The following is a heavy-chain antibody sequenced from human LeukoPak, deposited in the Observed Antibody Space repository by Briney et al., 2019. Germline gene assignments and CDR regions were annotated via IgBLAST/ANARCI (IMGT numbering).Heavy chain of an antibody. CDR1: GGTFSSYA. CDR3: ARDGDYDFWSGYYTTTGQGGSDAFDI. J-gene: IGHJ3*02. D-gene: IGHD3-3*01. V-gene: IGHV1-69*04. CDR2: IIPILGIA. Sequence: SVKVSCKASGGTFSSYAISWVRQAPGQGLEWMGRIIPILGIANYAQKFQGRVTITADKSTSTAYMELSSLRSEDTAVYYCARDGDYDFWSGYYTTTGQGGSDAFDIWGQGTMVTVSS.